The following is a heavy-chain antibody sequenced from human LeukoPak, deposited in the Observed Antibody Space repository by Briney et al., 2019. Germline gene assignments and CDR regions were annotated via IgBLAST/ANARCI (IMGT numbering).Heavy chain of an antibody. CDR2: IYPGDSDT. D-gene: IGHD3-10*01. V-gene: IGHV5-51*01. CDR1: GYSFTSYW. CDR3: ARLTSSRSYYNLFDY. J-gene: IGHJ4*02. Sequence: GESLKISCKGSGYSFTSYWIGWVRQMPGKGLEWMGIIYPGDSDTRYSPSFQGQVTISADKSISTAYLQWSSLKASDTAMYYCARLTSSRSYYNLFDYWGQGTLVTVSS.